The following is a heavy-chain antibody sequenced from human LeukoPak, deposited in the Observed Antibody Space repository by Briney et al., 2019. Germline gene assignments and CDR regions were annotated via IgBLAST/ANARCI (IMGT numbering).Heavy chain of an antibody. CDR2: INPNSGGA. D-gene: IGHD5-24*01. Sequence: ASVKVSCKASGYTFTGYYMHWVRQAPGQGLEWMGWINPNSGGANYAQKFQGRVTMTRDTSISTAYMELSRLRSEDTAVYYCARGVEMATIQTFDYWGQGTLVTVSS. CDR1: GYTFTGYY. J-gene: IGHJ4*02. V-gene: IGHV1-2*02. CDR3: ARGVEMATIQTFDY.